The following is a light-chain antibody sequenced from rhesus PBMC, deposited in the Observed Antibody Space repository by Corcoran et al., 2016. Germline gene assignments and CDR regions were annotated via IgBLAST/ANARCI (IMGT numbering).Light chain of an antibody. J-gene: IGKJ3*01. CDR3: QYGYGILIT. Sequence: DIQMTQSPSSLSASVGDRVTITCRASENINNYLNWYQQKPGKATKLLIYQASTFQNGFPSRFSGSGSGTDYSFTISSLQPEDVATYYCQYGYGILITFGPGTKLDLK. V-gene: IGKV1-74*01. CDR1: ENINNY. CDR2: QAS.